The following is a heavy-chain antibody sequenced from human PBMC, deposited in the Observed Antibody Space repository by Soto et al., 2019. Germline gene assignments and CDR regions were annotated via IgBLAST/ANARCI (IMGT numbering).Heavy chain of an antibody. CDR2: ISGSGGST. J-gene: IGHJ4*02. CDR1: GFTFSSYA. D-gene: IGHD3-3*01. V-gene: IGHV3-23*01. Sequence: GGSLRLSCAASGFTFSSYAMSWVRQAPGKGLEWVSAISGSGGSTYYADSVKGRFTISRDNSKNTLYLQMNSLRAEDTAVYYCAKDLTSGEWFIRGLLDYWGQGTLVTVSS. CDR3: AKDLTSGEWFIRGLLDY.